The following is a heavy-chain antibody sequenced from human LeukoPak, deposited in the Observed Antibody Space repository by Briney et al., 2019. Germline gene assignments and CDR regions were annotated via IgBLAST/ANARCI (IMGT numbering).Heavy chain of an antibody. CDR2: IYTSGNT. J-gene: IGHJ4*02. D-gene: IGHD6-19*01. V-gene: IGHV4-4*07. CDR1: GGSISGYY. Sequence: NPSETLSLTCTVSGGSISGYYWSWIRQPAGKGLEWIGRIYTSGNTNYNPSPKSRVTMSVDTSKNQFSLKLSSVTAADTAVYYCGAESERWLVRSWGQGTLVTVSS. CDR3: GAESERWLVRS.